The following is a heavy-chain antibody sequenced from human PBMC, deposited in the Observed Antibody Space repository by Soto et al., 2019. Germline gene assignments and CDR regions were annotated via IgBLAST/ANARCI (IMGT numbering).Heavy chain of an antibody. J-gene: IGHJ6*02. CDR3: VRDPGYCTSRSCHRDYYYYGMDV. Sequence: QVQLVQSGAEVKKPGSSVKVSCKVSGDTFSSYGISWVRQAPGQGLEWMGGIIPMYGTANYSQKFQGRVKITADEPTTAAYMELSSLRSEDTAVYLCVRDPGYCTSRSCHRDYYYYGMDVWGQGTTVTVSS. CDR1: GDTFSSYG. V-gene: IGHV1-69*01. D-gene: IGHD2-2*03. CDR2: IIPMYGTA.